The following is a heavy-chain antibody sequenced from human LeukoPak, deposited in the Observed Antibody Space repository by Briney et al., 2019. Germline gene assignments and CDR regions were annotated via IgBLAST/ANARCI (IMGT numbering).Heavy chain of an antibody. J-gene: IGHJ4*02. CDR3: ARSPYGYNYN. Sequence: LRLSCAASGFTFSSYSMNWVRQPPGKGLEWIGYIYYSGSTYYNPSLKSRVTISVDTSKNQFSLKLNSVTAADTAVYYCARSPYGYNYNWGQGTLVTVSS. CDR2: IYYSGST. CDR1: GFTFSSYS. V-gene: IGHV4-30-4*08. D-gene: IGHD5-24*01.